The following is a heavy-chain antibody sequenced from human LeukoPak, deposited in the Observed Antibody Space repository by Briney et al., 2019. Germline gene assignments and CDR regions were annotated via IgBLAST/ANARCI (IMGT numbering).Heavy chain of an antibody. D-gene: IGHD3-10*01. J-gene: IGHJ4*02. Sequence: GGSLRLSCAASGFTFSSYSMNWVRQAPGKGLEWVSYISSSSSTIYYADPVKGRFTISRDNAKNSLYLQMNSLRAEDTAVYYCAREMHYYGSGSYYNANYFDYWGQGTLVTVSS. V-gene: IGHV3-48*04. CDR2: ISSSSSTI. CDR3: AREMHYYGSGSYYNANYFDY. CDR1: GFTFSSYS.